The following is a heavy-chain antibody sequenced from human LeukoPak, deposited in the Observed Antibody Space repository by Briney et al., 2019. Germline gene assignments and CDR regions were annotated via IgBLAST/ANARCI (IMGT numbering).Heavy chain of an antibody. D-gene: IGHD3-22*01. Sequence: PGGSLRLSCAASGFTFSSYAMSWVRQAPGKGLEWVSGISGSGGSAYYADSVKGRFTISRDNSKNTLYVQMKSLRAEDTAVYYCAKDHSYDSSALDYWGQGTLVTVSS. CDR1: GFTFSSYA. CDR2: ISGSGGSA. CDR3: AKDHSYDSSALDY. J-gene: IGHJ4*02. V-gene: IGHV3-23*01.